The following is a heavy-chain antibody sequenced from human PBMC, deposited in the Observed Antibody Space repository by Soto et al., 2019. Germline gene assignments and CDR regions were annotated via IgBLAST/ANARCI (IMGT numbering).Heavy chain of an antibody. CDR2: IIPIFGTA. Sequence: SVKVSCKASGGTFSSYAISWVRQAPGQGLEWMGGIIPIFGTANYAQKFQGRVTITADESTSTAYMELSSLRSEDTAVYYCARDYWAAGTSYYYYYGMDVWGQGTTVTVSS. V-gene: IGHV1-69*13. CDR1: GGTFSSYA. D-gene: IGHD6-13*01. J-gene: IGHJ6*02. CDR3: ARDYWAAGTSYYYYYGMDV.